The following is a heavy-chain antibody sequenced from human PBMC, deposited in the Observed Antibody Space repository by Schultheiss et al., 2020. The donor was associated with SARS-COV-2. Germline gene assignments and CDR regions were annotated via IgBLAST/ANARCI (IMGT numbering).Heavy chain of an antibody. J-gene: IGHJ2*01. Sequence: GESLKISCAASGFTVSSNYMSGVRQAPGKGLEWVAVIWYDGSNKYYADSVKGRFTISRDNSKNTLYLQMNSLRAEDTAVYYCARDPSYWYFDLWGRGTLVTVSS. CDR3: ARDPSYWYFDL. V-gene: IGHV3-33*08. CDR2: IWYDGSNK. CDR1: GFTVSSNY.